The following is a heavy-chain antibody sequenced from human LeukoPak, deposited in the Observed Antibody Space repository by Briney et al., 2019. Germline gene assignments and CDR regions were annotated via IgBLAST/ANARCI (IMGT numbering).Heavy chain of an antibody. CDR1: GFIFSSYA. CDR2: ISHDGNNE. Sequence: GGSLRLSCAASGFIFSSYAIHWVRQAPGKGLEWVAVISHDGNNEYYADSVKGRFTISRDNSKNTLYLQMNSLRAEDTAVYYCARGEFAWIQGSYGMNVWGQGTTVTVSS. D-gene: IGHD5-18*01. J-gene: IGHJ6*02. V-gene: IGHV3-30-3*01. CDR3: ARGEFAWIQGSYGMNV.